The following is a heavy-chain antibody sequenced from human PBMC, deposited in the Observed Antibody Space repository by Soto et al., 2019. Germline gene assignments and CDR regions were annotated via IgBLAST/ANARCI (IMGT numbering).Heavy chain of an antibody. Sequence: QVQLVQSGAEVKKPGASVKVSCKASGYTFTSYDINWVRQATGQGLEWMGWMNPNSGNTGYAQKFQGRGTMTRNTSVSTDYMELSSLRSEETAVYYWARHIAAAGNDAFDIWGQGRMVTVSS. J-gene: IGHJ3*02. CDR1: GYTFTSYD. CDR2: MNPNSGNT. D-gene: IGHD6-13*01. V-gene: IGHV1-8*01. CDR3: ARHIAAAGNDAFDI.